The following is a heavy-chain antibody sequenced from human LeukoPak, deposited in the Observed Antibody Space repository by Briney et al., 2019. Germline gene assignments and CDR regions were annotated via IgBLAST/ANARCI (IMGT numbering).Heavy chain of an antibody. Sequence: GGSLRLSCAASGFTFSNYWMIWVRQAPGQGLEWVSSISSSSSYIYYADSVKGRFTISRDNAKNSLYLQMNSLRAEDTAVYYCARALEGGDYFDYWGQGTLVTVSS. D-gene: IGHD3-3*01. J-gene: IGHJ4*02. V-gene: IGHV3-21*01. CDR2: ISSSSSYI. CDR1: GFTFSNYW. CDR3: ARALEGGDYFDY.